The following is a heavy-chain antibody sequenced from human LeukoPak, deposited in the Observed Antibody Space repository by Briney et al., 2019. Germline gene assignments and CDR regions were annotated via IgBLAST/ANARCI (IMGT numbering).Heavy chain of an antibody. V-gene: IGHV3-48*03. Sequence: QAGGSLRLSCAASGFTFSSYEMNWVRQAPGKGLEWVSYISSSGSTIYYADSVKGRFTISRDNAKNSLYLQMNSLRAEDTAVYYCARDASYPGIAVAGNGMDVWGQGTTVTVSS. CDR1: GFTFSSYE. D-gene: IGHD6-19*01. J-gene: IGHJ6*02. CDR3: ARDASYPGIAVAGNGMDV. CDR2: ISSSGSTI.